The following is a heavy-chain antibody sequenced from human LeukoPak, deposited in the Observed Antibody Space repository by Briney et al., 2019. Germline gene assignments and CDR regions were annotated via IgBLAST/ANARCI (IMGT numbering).Heavy chain of an antibody. CDR1: GYTFTIYA. CDR3: ARDSHTDDYGEGNWFDP. D-gene: IGHD4-17*01. J-gene: IGHJ5*02. V-gene: IGHV1-3*03. Sequence: ASVNVSCKASGYTFTIYAMHWVRQAPGQRLEWMGWINAGNGNTKYSQEFQGRVTITRDTSASTAYMELSSLRSEDMAVYYCARDSHTDDYGEGNWFDPWGQGTLVTVSS. CDR2: INAGNGNT.